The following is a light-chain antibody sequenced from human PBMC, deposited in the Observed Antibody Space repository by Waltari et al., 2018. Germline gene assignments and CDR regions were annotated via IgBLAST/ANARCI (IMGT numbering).Light chain of an antibody. Sequence: EIVLTQSPATLSLSPGERATLSCRASQSVSSYLAWYQQKPSQAPRVLIYDASSRATGAPAGFRVSGSGTDFTLTISSLEREDFAVYYCQARSKWPRGLTLGGGTKVEIK. CDR1: QSVSSY. V-gene: IGKV3-11*01. J-gene: IGKJ4*01. CDR2: DAS. CDR3: QARSKWPRGLT.